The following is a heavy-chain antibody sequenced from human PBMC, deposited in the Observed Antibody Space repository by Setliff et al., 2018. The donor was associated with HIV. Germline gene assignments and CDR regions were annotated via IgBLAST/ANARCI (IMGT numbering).Heavy chain of an antibody. D-gene: IGHD6-13*01. J-gene: IGHJ6*02. CDR1: GFTFSDYY. CDR2: ISGSGSTI. Sequence: GGSLRLSCAASGFTFSDYYMSWIRQAPGKGLEWVACISGSGSTIYYADSVKGRFTISRDNARNSLYVQMNSLRVEDTAVYFCARDCRVGWVFTYGMDVWGQGTLVTVSS. CDR3: ARDCRVGWVFTYGMDV. V-gene: IGHV3-11*01.